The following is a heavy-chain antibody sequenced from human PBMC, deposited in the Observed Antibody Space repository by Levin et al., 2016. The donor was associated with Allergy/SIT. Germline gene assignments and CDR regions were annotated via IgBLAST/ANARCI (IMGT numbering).Heavy chain of an antibody. CDR2: ISSSGSTI. V-gene: IGHV3-48*03. CDR1: GFTFSSYE. Sequence: GESLKISCAASGFTFSSYEMNWVRQAPGKGLEWVSYISSSGSTIYYADSVKGRFTISRDNAKNSLYLQMNSLRAEDTAVYYCARVDCSSTSCLYYYYYGMDVWGQGTTVTVSS. J-gene: IGHJ6*02. D-gene: IGHD2-2*01. CDR3: ARVDCSSTSCLYYYYYGMDV.